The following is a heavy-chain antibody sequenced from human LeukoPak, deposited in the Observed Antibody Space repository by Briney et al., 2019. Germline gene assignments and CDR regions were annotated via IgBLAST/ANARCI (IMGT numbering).Heavy chain of an antibody. CDR3: ARGWPRRAFDI. CDR1: GFTFDDYA. J-gene: IGHJ3*02. Sequence: GGSLRLSCAASGFTFDDYAMHWVRHAPGKGLEWVSGISWNSGSIDYAGSVKGRFTISRDNAKNSLYLQMNSLRAEDTALYYCARGWPRRAFDIWGQGTMVTVSS. CDR2: ISWNSGSI. V-gene: IGHV3-9*01. D-gene: IGHD6-6*01.